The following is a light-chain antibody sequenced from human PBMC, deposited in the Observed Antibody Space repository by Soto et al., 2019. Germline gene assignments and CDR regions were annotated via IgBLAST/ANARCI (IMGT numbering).Light chain of an antibody. CDR2: EVS. Sequence: QSALTQPASVSGSPGQSITISCTGTSSDVGGYNYVSWYQQHPGKAPKLMIYEVSNRPSGVSNRFSGSKSGNTASLTISGLQAEDEADYYRSSYTSSSISEVFGTGTKVTVL. V-gene: IGLV2-14*01. CDR1: SSDVGGYNY. J-gene: IGLJ1*01. CDR3: SSYTSSSISEV.